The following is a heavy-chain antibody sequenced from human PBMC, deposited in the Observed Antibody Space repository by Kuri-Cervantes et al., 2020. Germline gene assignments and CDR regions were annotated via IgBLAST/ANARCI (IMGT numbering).Heavy chain of an antibody. V-gene: IGHV5-51*07. Sequence: KVSCKGSGYSFTSYWIGWVHQVPGKGLEWMGIIYPGDTDTSYNQSFQGQVTISADKSISTAYLQWSSLRASDTAMYYCARLGDSSCWSMGAFDIWGQGTMVTVSS. CDR1: GYSFTSYW. CDR2: IYPGDTDT. CDR3: ARLGDSSCWSMGAFDI. D-gene: IGHD6-19*01. J-gene: IGHJ3*02.